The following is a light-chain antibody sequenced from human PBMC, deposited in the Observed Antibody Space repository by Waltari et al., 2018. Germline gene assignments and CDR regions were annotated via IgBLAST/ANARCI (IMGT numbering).Light chain of an antibody. CDR1: QSIDSS. Sequence: ETVLTQSPDFQSVTPKEKVTITCRASQSIDSSLHWYQQKPGQSPKLLIKYSSQSFSGVSSRFSGSGSGTDFTLTINGLEAEDAATYYCHQSGSLPWTFGQGTKVVIK. J-gene: IGKJ1*01. CDR3: HQSGSLPWT. CDR2: YSS. V-gene: IGKV6-21*01.